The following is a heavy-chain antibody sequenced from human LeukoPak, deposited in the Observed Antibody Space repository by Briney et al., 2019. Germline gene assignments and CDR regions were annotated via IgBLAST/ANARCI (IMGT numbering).Heavy chain of an antibody. CDR2: IYYSGST. Sequence: SETLSLTCTVSGGSISSSSYYWGWIRQPPGKGLEWIGSIYYSGSTYYNPSLKSRVTISVDTSKNQFSLKLSSVTAADTAVYYCARRAGYSSGSYYNEGFHYWGQGTLVTVSS. J-gene: IGHJ4*02. D-gene: IGHD3-10*01. CDR1: GGSISSSSYY. CDR3: ARRAGYSSGSYYNEGFHY. V-gene: IGHV4-39*01.